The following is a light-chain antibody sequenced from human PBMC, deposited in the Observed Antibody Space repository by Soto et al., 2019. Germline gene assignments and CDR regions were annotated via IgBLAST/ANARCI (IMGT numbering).Light chain of an antibody. J-gene: IGKJ4*01. V-gene: IGKV3D-15*01. Sequence: EIVMTQSPATLSVSPGERAIFSCRASQSVDSKLAWYQQKLGQAPRLLIYDASTRATGIPARFSGSGSGTEFTLTISSLQSEDFAICYCQQYYVWSTSGGGTKV. CDR3: QQYYVWST. CDR1: QSVDSK. CDR2: DAS.